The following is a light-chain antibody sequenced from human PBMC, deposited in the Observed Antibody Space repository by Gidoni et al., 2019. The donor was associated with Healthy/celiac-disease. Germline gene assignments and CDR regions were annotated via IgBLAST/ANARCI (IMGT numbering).Light chain of an antibody. J-gene: IGKJ4*01. CDR1: QSVLYSSNKKSY. V-gene: IGKV4-1*01. CDR3: QQYYSTLTLT. CDR2: WAP. Sequence: DIVLTQSHDSLAVSPGEMATINCKSSQSVLYSSNKKSYLAWYPQKPGRPPKLLIYWAPTRESGVPDRFSGSGSGTDFTLTISSLQAEDVAVYYCQQYYSTLTLTFGGGTKVEIK.